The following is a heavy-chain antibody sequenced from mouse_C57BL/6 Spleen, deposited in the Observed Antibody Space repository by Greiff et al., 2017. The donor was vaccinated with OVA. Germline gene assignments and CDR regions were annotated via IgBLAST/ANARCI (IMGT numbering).Heavy chain of an antibody. Sequence: QVQLQQPGAELVKPGASVKLSCKASGYTFTSYWMQWVKQRPGQGLEWIGEIDPSDSYTNYNQKFKGKATLTVDTSSSTAYMQLSSLTSEDSAVYYCARGEVTTVVATNFDVWGTGTTVTVSS. D-gene: IGHD1-1*01. CDR2: IDPSDSYT. J-gene: IGHJ1*03. CDR3: ARGEVTTVVATNFDV. V-gene: IGHV1-50*01. CDR1: GYTFTSYW.